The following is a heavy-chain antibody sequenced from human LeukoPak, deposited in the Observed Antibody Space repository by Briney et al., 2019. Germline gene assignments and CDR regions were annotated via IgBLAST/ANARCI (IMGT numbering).Heavy chain of an antibody. CDR1: GGSFSGYY. V-gene: IGHV4-34*01. CDR2: INHSGST. Sequence: SETLSLTCAVYGGSFSGYYWSWIRQPPGKGLEWIGEINHSGSTNYNPSLKSRVTISVDTSKNQFSLKLSSVTAADTAVYYCARGPLLRYCSSTSCLNNYYYGMDVWGRGTTVTVSS. D-gene: IGHD2-2*01. J-gene: IGHJ6*02. CDR3: ARGPLLRYCSSTSCLNNYYYGMDV.